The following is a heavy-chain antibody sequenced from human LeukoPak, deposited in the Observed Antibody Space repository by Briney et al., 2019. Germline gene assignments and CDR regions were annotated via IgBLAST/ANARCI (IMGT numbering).Heavy chain of an antibody. D-gene: IGHD2-15*01. CDR2: IYTSGST. V-gene: IGHV4-4*09. J-gene: IGHJ4*02. CDR3: ATYTRHCSGGTCYSFDY. CDR1: GDSINSHY. Sequence: LETLSLACAVSGDSINSHYWSWIRQPPGMGLEWIGYIYTSGSTNYNPSLKSRVTISVDTSKNQFSLNLSSVTAADTAVYYCATYTRHCSGGTCYSFDYWGQGTLVTVSS.